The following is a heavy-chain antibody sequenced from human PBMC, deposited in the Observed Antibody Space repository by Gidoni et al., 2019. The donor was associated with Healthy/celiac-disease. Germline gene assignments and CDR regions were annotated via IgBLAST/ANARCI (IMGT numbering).Heavy chain of an antibody. CDR3: ARGKHYYGSGSYYHYYYYGMDV. CDR2: INHSGST. Sequence: QVQLQQWGAGLLKPSETLSLTCAVYGGSFSGYYWSWIRQPPGKGLAWIGEINHSGSTNYNPALKSRVTISVDTSKNQFSLKLSSVTAADTAVYYCARGKHYYGSGSYYHYYYYGMDVWGQGTTVTVSS. J-gene: IGHJ6*02. V-gene: IGHV4-34*01. CDR1: GGSFSGYY. D-gene: IGHD3-10*01.